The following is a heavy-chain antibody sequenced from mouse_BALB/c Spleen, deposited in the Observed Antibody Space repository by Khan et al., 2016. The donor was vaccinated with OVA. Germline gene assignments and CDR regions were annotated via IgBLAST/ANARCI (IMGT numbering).Heavy chain of an antibody. CDR3: ARSTYRYAFVY. D-gene: IGHD2-12*01. CDR1: GDSITSGY. J-gene: IGHJ3*01. Sequence: EVQLVESGPSLVKPSQSLSLTCSVTGDSITSGYWNWFRKFPGNKLEYMGYIIYTGYTYYNPSLKRRITITRHTTKNQYYLQLISVTDEDTATYYCARSTYRYAFVYWGQGTPVTVSA. CDR2: IIYTGYT. V-gene: IGHV3-8*02.